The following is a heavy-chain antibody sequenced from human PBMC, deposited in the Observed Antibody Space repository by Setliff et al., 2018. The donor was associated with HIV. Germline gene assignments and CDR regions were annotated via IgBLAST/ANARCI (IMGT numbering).Heavy chain of an antibody. CDR3: ARSARGSLRDLDY. Sequence: SETLSLTCTVSGGYISRYHWSWIRQPPGKGLEWIGCGYYSGIPNYDPFLKSRVSISVDASKNQSSLRLNSVTVADTAVYFCARSARGSLRDLDYWGPGTLVTVSS. J-gene: IGHJ4*02. CDR1: GGYISRYH. V-gene: IGHV4-59*08. CDR2: GYYSGIP. D-gene: IGHD2-21*02.